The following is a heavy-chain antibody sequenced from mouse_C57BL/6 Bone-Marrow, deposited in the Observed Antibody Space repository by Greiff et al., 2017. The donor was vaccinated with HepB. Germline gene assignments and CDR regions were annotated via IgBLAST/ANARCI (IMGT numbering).Heavy chain of an antibody. CDR3: ARMASYYDYPFAY. V-gene: IGHV8-8*01. Sequence: QVTLKVSGPGILQPSQTLSLTCSFSGFSLSTFGMGVGWIRQPSGKGLEWLAHIWWDDDKYYNPALKSRLTISKDTSKNQVFLKLANVDTADTATYYCARMASYYDYPFAYWGQGTLVTVSA. J-gene: IGHJ3*01. CDR2: IWWDDDK. D-gene: IGHD2-4*01. CDR1: GFSLSTFGMG.